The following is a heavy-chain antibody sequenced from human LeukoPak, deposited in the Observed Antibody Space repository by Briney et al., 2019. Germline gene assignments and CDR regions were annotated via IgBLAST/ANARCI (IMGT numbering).Heavy chain of an antibody. CDR1: AFTFSSYG. Sequence: GGSLRLSCAASAFTFSSYGMHWVRQAPGKGLEWVAFNRYDGSNKYYADSVKGRFTISRDNSKNTLFLQMNSLRTEDTAVYYCAKDFYSGSSPWGQGTLVTVSS. CDR2: NRYDGSNK. V-gene: IGHV3-30*02. J-gene: IGHJ5*02. D-gene: IGHD1-26*01. CDR3: AKDFYSGSSP.